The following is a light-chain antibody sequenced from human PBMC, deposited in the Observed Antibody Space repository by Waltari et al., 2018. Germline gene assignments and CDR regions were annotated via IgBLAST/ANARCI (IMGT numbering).Light chain of an antibody. CDR1: SSDVGFYNY. J-gene: IGLJ3*02. V-gene: IGLV2-14*01. Sequence: QSALTQPASVSGSPGQSITISCTGTSSDVGFYNYVSWYQQHPAKAPKLMIYDVSERPSGGYNRFSGAKSGNTASLTISGLQADDEADYYCNSYTGSSSWVFGGGTKLTV. CDR3: NSYTGSSSWV. CDR2: DVS.